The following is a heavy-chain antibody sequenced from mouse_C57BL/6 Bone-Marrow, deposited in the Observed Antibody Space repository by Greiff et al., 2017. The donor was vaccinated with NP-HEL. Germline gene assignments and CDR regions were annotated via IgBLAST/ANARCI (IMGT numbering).Heavy chain of an antibody. J-gene: IGHJ4*01. Sequence: EVQGLESGGGLVKPGGSLKLSCAASGFTFSDYGMHWVRQAPEKGLVWVAYISSGSSTIYYADTVNGRFTISRDNAKTTLFLQMTSLRSEDTAMYYCASFPITRYYYAMDYWGQGTSVTVSS. CDR1: GFTFSDYG. V-gene: IGHV5-17*01. CDR2: ISSGSSTI. D-gene: IGHD1-1*01. CDR3: ASFPITRYYYAMDY.